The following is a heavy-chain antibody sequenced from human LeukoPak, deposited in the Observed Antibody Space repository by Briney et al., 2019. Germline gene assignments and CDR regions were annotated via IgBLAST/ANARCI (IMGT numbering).Heavy chain of an antibody. CDR1: GGSISSYY. CDR3: ARGGSGNLPEYSQH. D-gene: IGHD1-14*01. CDR2: IYYSGNT. J-gene: IGHJ1*01. Sequence: SETLSLTCTVSGGSISSYYWSWIRQPPGKGLEWIGYIYYSGNTNYSPSLRSRVTISVDTSKNQFSLNLKSVTAADTAVYYCARGGSGNLPEYSQHWARAPWSPSPQ. V-gene: IGHV4-59*01.